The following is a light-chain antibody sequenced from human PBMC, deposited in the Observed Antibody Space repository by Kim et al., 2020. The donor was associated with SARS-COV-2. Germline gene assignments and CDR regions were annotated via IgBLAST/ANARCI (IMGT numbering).Light chain of an antibody. J-gene: IGKJ4*01. CDR2: DAS. CDR3: QKRDVWPPGSLT. Sequence: GDAATLTCRASQSVNIYLALYQQTPGQVPRLLFYDASKRAAGIPTRFSGSVSGTDFTLTIDNLQPEDFAVYYCQKRDVWPPGSLTFGGGTKVDIK. V-gene: IGKV3-11*01. CDR1: QSVNIY.